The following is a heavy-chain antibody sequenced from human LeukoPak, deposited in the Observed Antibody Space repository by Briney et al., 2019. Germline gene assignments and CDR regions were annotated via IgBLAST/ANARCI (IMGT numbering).Heavy chain of an antibody. CDR1: GFTFDDYA. CDR2: ISWNSGSI. D-gene: IGHD4-23*01. CDR3: AKEKNYGGNSLDY. Sequence: PGGSLRLSCAASGFTFDDYAMHWVRQAPGKGLEWVSGISWNSGSIGYADSVKGRFTISRDNAKNSLYLQMNSLRAEDMALYYCAKEKNYGGNSLDYWGQGTLVTVSS. V-gene: IGHV3-9*03. J-gene: IGHJ4*02.